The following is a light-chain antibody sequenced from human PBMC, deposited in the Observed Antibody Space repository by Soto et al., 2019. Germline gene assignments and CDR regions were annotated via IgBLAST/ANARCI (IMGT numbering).Light chain of an antibody. Sequence: EMVMTQSPATLSVSPGERATLSCRASQSVSSNLAWYQQKPGQAPRLLIYGASTRATGIPARFSGSGSGTEFTLTISSLRSEDSAIYYCQQYFEWPPMTFGQGTKVEI. CDR3: QQYFEWPPMT. CDR1: QSVSSN. J-gene: IGKJ1*01. V-gene: IGKV3-15*01. CDR2: GAS.